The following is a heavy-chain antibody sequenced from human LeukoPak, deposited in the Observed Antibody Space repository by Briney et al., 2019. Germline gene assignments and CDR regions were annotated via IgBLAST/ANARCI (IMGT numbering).Heavy chain of an antibody. Sequence: GGSLRLSCAASGFTFGSYAMSWVRQAPGKGLEWVSYISSSGSTIYYADSVKGRFTISRDNAKNSLYLQMNSLRAEDTAVYYCARDPIAVASHFDYWGQGTLVTVSS. D-gene: IGHD6-19*01. V-gene: IGHV3-48*03. J-gene: IGHJ4*02. CDR3: ARDPIAVASHFDY. CDR2: ISSSGSTI. CDR1: GFTFGSYA.